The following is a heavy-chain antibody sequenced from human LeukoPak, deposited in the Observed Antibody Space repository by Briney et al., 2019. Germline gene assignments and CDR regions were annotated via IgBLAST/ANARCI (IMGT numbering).Heavy chain of an antibody. Sequence: GGSLRLSCAASGFTFSSYSMNWVRQAPGKGLEWVSYISSSSSTIYYADSVKGRFTISRDNAKNSLYLQMNGLRAEDTAVYYCARITYYYGSGSYVDFDYWGQGTLVTVSS. CDR3: ARITYYYGSGSYVDFDY. V-gene: IGHV3-48*04. D-gene: IGHD3-10*01. J-gene: IGHJ4*02. CDR2: ISSSSSTI. CDR1: GFTFSSYS.